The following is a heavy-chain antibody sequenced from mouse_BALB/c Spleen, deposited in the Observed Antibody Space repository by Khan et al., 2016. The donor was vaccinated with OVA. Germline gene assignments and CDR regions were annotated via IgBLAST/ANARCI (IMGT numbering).Heavy chain of an antibody. CDR3: SRLGGSYDSTFVY. V-gene: IGHV1-7*01. Sequence: QVQLQQSGVELAKPGASVKMSCKASGYTFPNYWMHWVKQGPGQGLEWIGYINPSTDCTEYNQRFKDKATLTADKSSSTAYLQLSSLTSEDSAVSDGSRLGGSYDSTFVYWGQGTPVTVSS. D-gene: IGHD2-5*01. CDR2: INPSTDCT. J-gene: IGHJ4*01. CDR1: GYTFPNYW.